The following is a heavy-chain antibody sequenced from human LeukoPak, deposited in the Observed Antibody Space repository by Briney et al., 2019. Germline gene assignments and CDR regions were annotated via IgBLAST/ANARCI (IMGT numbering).Heavy chain of an antibody. CDR3: ARAGRYFDWFPFDY. Sequence: SQTLSLTCAISGDSVSSNSAAWNWIRQSPSRGLECLGRTYYRSKWYNDYAVSVKSRITINPDTSKKQFSLQLNSVSPEDTALYYCARAGRYFDWFPFDYWGQGTLVTVSS. D-gene: IGHD3-9*01. CDR1: GDSVSSNSAA. CDR2: TYYRSKWYN. V-gene: IGHV6-1*01. J-gene: IGHJ4*02.